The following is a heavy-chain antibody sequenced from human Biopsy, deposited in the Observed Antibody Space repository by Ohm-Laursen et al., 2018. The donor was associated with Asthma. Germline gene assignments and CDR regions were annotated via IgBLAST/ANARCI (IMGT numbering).Heavy chain of an antibody. V-gene: IGHV1-69*13. J-gene: IGHJ4*02. Sequence: SVKVSCKSLGGTFTTYVIGWVRQAPGQGLEWMGGINSVFGTTTYPQKSQDRVTITADDSTSTVYMELSSLRSEDAAVYYCARKAGSCISRTCYSLDFWGQGTLVTVSS. CDR2: INSVFGTT. CDR3: ARKAGSCISRTCYSLDF. D-gene: IGHD2-2*01. CDR1: GGTFTTYV.